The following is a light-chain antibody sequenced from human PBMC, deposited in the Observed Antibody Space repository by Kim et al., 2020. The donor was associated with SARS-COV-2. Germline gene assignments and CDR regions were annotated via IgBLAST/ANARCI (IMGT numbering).Light chain of an antibody. Sequence: DIQMTQSPSSLSASVGDRVTITCRASQGVSGWLNWYQQKPGRAPHLLVYRTYTLQTGVPPRFSGSGSGTDFTLTISSLQPEDFAAYYCQQSYSFPRTFSQGTKVDIK. J-gene: IGKJ1*01. CDR2: RTY. CDR1: QGVSGW. V-gene: IGKV1-39*01. CDR3: QQSYSFPRT.